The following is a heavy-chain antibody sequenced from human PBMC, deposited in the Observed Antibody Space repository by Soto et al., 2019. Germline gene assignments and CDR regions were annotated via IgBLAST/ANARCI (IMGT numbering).Heavy chain of an antibody. CDR3: ARGVVPAAMADGNWFDP. Sequence: QVQLVQSGAEVKKPGSSVKVSCKASGGTFSSYTISWVRQAPGRGLEWMGRIIPILGIANYAQKFQGRVTITADKSTSTAYMELSSLRSEDTAVYYCARGVVPAAMADGNWFDPWGQGTLVTVSS. CDR1: GGTFSSYT. D-gene: IGHD2-2*01. J-gene: IGHJ5*02. V-gene: IGHV1-69*02. CDR2: IIPILGIA.